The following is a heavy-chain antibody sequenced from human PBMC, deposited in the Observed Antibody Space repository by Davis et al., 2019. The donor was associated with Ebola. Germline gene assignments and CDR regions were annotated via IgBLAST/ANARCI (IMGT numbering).Heavy chain of an antibody. CDR2: ISAYNGNT. Sequence: ASVKVSCKASGYTFTSYGISWVRQAPGQGLEWMGWISAYNGNTNYAQKLRGRVTMTTDTSTSTAYMELSSLRSEDTAVYYCARVYNWNHLAYFDYWGQGTLVTVSS. J-gene: IGHJ4*02. CDR3: ARVYNWNHLAYFDY. V-gene: IGHV1-18*01. CDR1: GYTFTSYG. D-gene: IGHD1-14*01.